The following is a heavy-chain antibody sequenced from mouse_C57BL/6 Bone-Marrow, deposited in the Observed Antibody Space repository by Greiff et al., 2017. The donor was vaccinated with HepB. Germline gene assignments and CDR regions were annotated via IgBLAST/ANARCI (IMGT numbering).Heavy chain of an antibody. Sequence: VQLQQSGAELVKPGASVKLSCKASGYTFTSYWMHWVKQRPGQGLEWIGMIHPNSGSTNYNEKFKSKATLTVDKSSSTAYMQLSSLTSEDSAVYYCAREGNYYGSSYGFYFDYWGQGTTLTVSS. D-gene: IGHD1-1*01. CDR2: IHPNSGST. CDR1: GYTFTSYW. J-gene: IGHJ2*01. V-gene: IGHV1-64*01. CDR3: AREGNYYGSSYGFYFDY.